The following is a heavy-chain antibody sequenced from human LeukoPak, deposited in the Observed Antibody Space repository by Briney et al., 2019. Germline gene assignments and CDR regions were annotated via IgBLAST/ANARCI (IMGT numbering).Heavy chain of an antibody. Sequence: GGSLRLSCAVSGFTSSSYWMYWVRQAPGKGLVWVSRINGDGSTTKYADSVKGRFTISKDNAKNTLYLQMNSLRTEDTAVYYCARGNYGLDYWGQGTLVTVSS. CDR2: INGDGSTT. D-gene: IGHD4-17*01. J-gene: IGHJ4*02. CDR3: ARGNYGLDY. V-gene: IGHV3-74*03. CDR1: GFTSSSYW.